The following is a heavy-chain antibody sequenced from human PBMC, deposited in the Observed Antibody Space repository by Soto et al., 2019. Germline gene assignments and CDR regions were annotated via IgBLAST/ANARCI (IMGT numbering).Heavy chain of an antibody. D-gene: IGHD6-6*01. V-gene: IGHV4-31*03. CDR2: IYYSGST. J-gene: IGHJ4*02. Sequence: SETLSLTCTVSGGSISSGGYYWSWIRQHPGKGLEWIGYIYYSGSTYYNPSLKSRVTISVATSKNQFSLKLSSVTAADTAVYYCAREGSIAARPNYFDYWGQGTLVTVSS. CDR1: GGSISSGGYY. CDR3: AREGSIAARPNYFDY.